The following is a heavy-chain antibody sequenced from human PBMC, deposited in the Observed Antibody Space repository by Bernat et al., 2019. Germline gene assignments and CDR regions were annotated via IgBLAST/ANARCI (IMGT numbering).Heavy chain of an antibody. J-gene: IGHJ4*02. CDR2: IKSEGTDK. V-gene: IGHV3-7*03. D-gene: IGHD1-1*01. Sequence: EVQLVESGGGLVQPGGSLRLFCAASGLTFRNYWMSWVRQAPGKGLEWVANIKSEGTDKFYVDSVEGRFTISRDNARNSLFLQMTSLRAEDTAFYYCATIQDWKFEYWGPGTLVTVSS. CDR3: ATIQDWKFEY. CDR1: GLTFRNYW.